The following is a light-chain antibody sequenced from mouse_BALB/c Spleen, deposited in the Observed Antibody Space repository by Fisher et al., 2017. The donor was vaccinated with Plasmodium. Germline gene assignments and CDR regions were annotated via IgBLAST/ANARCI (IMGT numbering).Light chain of an antibody. CDR2: KVS. Sequence: VLTQSTLSLPVSLGDQASISCRSSQTIVHNNGNTYLEWYLQKPGKTPNLLIYKVSNRFSGVPDRFSGSGSGTDFTLKISRVEAEDLGIFYCFQGSHVPNTFGGGTKLEIK. V-gene: IGKV1-117*01. J-gene: IGKJ2*01. CDR3: FQGSHVPNT. CDR1: QTIVHNNGNTY.